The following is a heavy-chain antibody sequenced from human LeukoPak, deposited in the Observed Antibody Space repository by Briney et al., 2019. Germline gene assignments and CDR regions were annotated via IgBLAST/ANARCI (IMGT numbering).Heavy chain of an antibody. CDR1: GFTFSDHY. D-gene: IGHD1-14*01. CDR2: ARNKTKSYTT. CDR3: AKVQGNGNTCGFDY. V-gene: IGHV3-72*01. J-gene: IGHJ4*02. Sequence: GGSLRLSCAASGFTFSDHYMDWVRQAPGKGLEWVGRARNKTKSYTTEYAASVKGRFTISRDESKNSLHLQMNNLKTEDTAVYYCAKVQGNGNTCGFDYWGQGTLVTVSS.